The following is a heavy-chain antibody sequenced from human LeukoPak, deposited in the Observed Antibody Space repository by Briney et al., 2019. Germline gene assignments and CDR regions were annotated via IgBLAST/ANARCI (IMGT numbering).Heavy chain of an antibody. CDR1: GGTFSSYA. CDR2: IIPIFGTA. CDR3: ARATVTTGDYYYYYMDV. J-gene: IGHJ6*03. Sequence: VASVTVSCKASGGTFSSYAISWVRQAPGQGLEWMGGIIPIFGTANYAQKFQGRVTITTDESTSTAYMELSSLRSEDTAVYYCARATVTTGDYYYYYMDVWGKGTTVTVSS. V-gene: IGHV1-69*05. D-gene: IGHD4-11*01.